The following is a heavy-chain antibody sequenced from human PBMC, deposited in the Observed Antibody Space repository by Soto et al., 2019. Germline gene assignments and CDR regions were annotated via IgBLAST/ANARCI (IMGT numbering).Heavy chain of an antibody. CDR1: GYTFTSYG. V-gene: IGHV1-18*01. J-gene: IGHJ5*02. Sequence: QVQLVQSGAEVKKPGASVKVSCKASGYTFTSYGISWVRQASGQGLEWMGWISAYNGNTKYAQKLQDRVTMTTDTSTSTAYMELRSLRSDDTAVYYRARDEAYKWNDGGWFDPWGQGTLVTVSS. D-gene: IGHD1-1*01. CDR2: ISAYNGNT. CDR3: ARDEAYKWNDGGWFDP.